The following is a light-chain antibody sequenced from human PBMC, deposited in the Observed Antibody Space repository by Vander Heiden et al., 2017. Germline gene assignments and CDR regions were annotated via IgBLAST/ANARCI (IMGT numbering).Light chain of an antibody. V-gene: IGKV1-9*01. CDR3: QQLKRDPRT. CDR2: AAS. Sequence: DIQLTQSPSFLSASVGDRVTITCRASQGISSYLAWYQQKPGKAPKLLIYAASTLQSGVPSRLSGSGSGTECTRTISSMQPEDLATDYGQQLKRDPRTFGQGTKLEIK. J-gene: IGKJ2*02. CDR1: QGISSY.